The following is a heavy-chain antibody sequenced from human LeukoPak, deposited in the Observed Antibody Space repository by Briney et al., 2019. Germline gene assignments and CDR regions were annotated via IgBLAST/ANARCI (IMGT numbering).Heavy chain of an antibody. CDR2: IKQDGSEK. J-gene: IGHJ4*02. CDR3: ARGHYYGSGTYDYYFDY. D-gene: IGHD3-10*01. V-gene: IGHV3-7*01. Sequence: GGSLRLSCAASGFTFSSYWMSWVRQAPGKGLEWVANIKQDGSEKYYEDSVKGRFTISRDNAKNSLYLQMNSLRAEDTAVYYCARGHYYGSGTYDYYFDYWGQGTLVTVSS. CDR1: GFTFSSYW.